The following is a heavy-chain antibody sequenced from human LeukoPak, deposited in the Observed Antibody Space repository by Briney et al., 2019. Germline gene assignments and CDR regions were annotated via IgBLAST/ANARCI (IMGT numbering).Heavy chain of an antibody. D-gene: IGHD6-13*01. CDR1: GYTFTSYA. Sequence: ASVKVSCKASGYTFTSYAMNWVRQAPGQGLEWMGWINTNTGNPTYAQGFTGRFVFSLDTSVSTAYLQISSLKAEDTAVYYCAREAYSSSWYYFDCWGQGTLVTVSS. V-gene: IGHV7-4-1*02. CDR2: INTNTGNP. CDR3: AREAYSSSWYYFDC. J-gene: IGHJ4*02.